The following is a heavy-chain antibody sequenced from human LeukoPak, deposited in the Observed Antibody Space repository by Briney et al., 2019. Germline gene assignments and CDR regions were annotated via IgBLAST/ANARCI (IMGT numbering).Heavy chain of an antibody. Sequence: GKSLRLSCEASGFTLSKFGMHWVRQAPGKGLEWVAALLFDGVTKHYSDSVKGRFTISRDDSQNTLFLQMNSLRAEDTAVYYCAKGSCSSTSCHYFDYWGQGTLVTVSS. J-gene: IGHJ4*02. D-gene: IGHD2-2*01. V-gene: IGHV3-33*08. CDR1: GFTLSKFG. CDR3: AKGSCSSTSCHYFDY. CDR2: LLFDGVTK.